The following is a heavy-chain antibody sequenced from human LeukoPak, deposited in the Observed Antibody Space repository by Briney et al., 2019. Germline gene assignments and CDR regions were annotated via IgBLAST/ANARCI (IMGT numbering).Heavy chain of an antibody. CDR3: AKELRVGGYDPNYFDY. CDR1: GFTFSSYA. V-gene: IGHV3-23*01. D-gene: IGHD5-12*01. J-gene: IGHJ4*02. Sequence: PGGSLRLSCAASGFTFSSYAMSWVRQAPGKGLDWVSAISGGGGTTYYADSVKGRFTISRDNSKNTLYLQMNSLRAEDTAVYYCAKELRVGGYDPNYFDYWGQGTLVTVSS. CDR2: ISGGGGTT.